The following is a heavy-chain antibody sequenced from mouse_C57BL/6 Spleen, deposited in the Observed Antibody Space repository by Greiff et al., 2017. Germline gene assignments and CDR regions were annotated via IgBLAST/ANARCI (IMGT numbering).Heavy chain of an antibody. CDR3: ARDGYGSIYFDY. Sequence: EVKLVESGGGLVKPGGSLKLSCAASGFTFSSYAMSWVRQTPEKRLEWVATISDGGSYTYYPDNVKGRFTISRDNAKNNLYLQMSHLKSEDTAMYYCARDGYGSIYFDYWGQGTTLTVSS. D-gene: IGHD1-1*01. J-gene: IGHJ2*01. V-gene: IGHV5-4*01. CDR2: ISDGGSYT. CDR1: GFTFSSYA.